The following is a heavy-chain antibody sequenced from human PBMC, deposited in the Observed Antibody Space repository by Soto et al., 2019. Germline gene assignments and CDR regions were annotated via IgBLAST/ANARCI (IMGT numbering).Heavy chain of an antibody. V-gene: IGHV3-9*01. CDR1: GFTFDDYA. D-gene: IGHD2-8*02. J-gene: IGHJ4*02. CDR2: ISWNSGSI. Sequence: EVPLVESGGGLVQPGRSLRLSCAASGFTFDDYAMHWVRQAPGKGLEWVSGISWNSGSIGYADSVKGRFTISRDNAKNSLYLQMNSLRAEDTALYYCAKDAAGEASYFDYWGQGTLVTVSS. CDR3: AKDAAGEASYFDY.